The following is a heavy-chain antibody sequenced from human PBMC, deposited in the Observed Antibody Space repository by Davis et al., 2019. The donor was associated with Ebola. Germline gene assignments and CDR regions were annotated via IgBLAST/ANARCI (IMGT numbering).Heavy chain of an antibody. CDR1: GFTFSDYS. J-gene: IGHJ4*02. V-gene: IGHV3-48*02. CDR2: ISTGGTTT. CDR3: VKDRFTVVVVHGGFDY. Sequence: GESLKISCAASGFTFSDYSMSWVRQAPGKGLEWLSYISTGGTTTYYADSAKGRFSSSRDNAENSLFLQMNSLRDEDTAVYYCVKDRFTVVVVHGGFDYWGQGTLVTVSS. D-gene: IGHD2-15*01.